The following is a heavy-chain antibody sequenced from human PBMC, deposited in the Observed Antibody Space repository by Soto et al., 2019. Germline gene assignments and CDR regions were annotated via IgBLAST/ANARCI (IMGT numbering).Heavy chain of an antibody. D-gene: IGHD4-4*01. CDR1: GFTFSSYG. Sequence: GGSLRLSCAASGFTFSSYGMHWVRQAPGKGLEWVAVISYDGSNKYYADSVKGRFTISRDNSKNTLYLQMNSLRAEDTAVYYCEKDLEGMTTIYYMDVWGKGTTVTVSS. CDR3: EKDLEGMTTIYYMDV. CDR2: ISYDGSNK. J-gene: IGHJ6*03. V-gene: IGHV3-30*18.